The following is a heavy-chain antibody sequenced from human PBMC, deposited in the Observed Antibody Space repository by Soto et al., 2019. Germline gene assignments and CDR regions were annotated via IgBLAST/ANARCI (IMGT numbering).Heavy chain of an antibody. J-gene: IGHJ4*01. D-gene: IGHD3-10*01. CDR3: ARGVRAETYYNAFDY. Sequence: QVQLVESGGGVVQPGSSLRLSCAASGFSFKNYAFHWVRQAPGKGLEWVALISHNDEPKIFYADSVQGRFTISRDNFKNTVYLQTNSLRYEDTSVCLWARGVRAETYYNAFDYWGQGTQVTVSS. V-gene: IGHV3-30-3*01. CDR1: GFSFKNYA. CDR2: ISHNDEPKI.